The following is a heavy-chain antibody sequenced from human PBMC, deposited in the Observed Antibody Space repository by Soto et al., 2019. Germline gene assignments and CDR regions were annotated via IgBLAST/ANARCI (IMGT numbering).Heavy chain of an antibody. J-gene: IGHJ6*02. D-gene: IGHD3-22*01. Sequence: GGSLRLSCAASGFSFSIFEMTWVRQAPGKGLEWVSYINSSGSSIYYADSVKGRVTISRDNANNSLYLQMNSLRVEDTAVYYCERDKSDSCGNHLDSYDVDGMDVWGQGTRFTVSS. V-gene: IGHV3-48*03. CDR3: ERDKSDSCGNHLDSYDVDGMDV. CDR2: INSSGSSI. CDR1: GFSFSIFE.